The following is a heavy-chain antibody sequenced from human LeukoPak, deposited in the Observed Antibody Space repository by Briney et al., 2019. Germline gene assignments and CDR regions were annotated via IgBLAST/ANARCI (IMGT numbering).Heavy chain of an antibody. D-gene: IGHD3-22*01. CDR3: ARGPSGSGYLYYYYYMDV. CDR2: IYYSGST. J-gene: IGHJ6*03. Sequence: PSETLSLTCTVSGVSISSYYWSWIRQPPGKGLEWIGYIYYSGSTNYNPSLKSRVTISVDTSKNQFSLKLSSVTAADTAVYYCARGPSGSGYLYYYYYMDVWGKGTTVTVSS. V-gene: IGHV4-59*01. CDR1: GVSISSYY.